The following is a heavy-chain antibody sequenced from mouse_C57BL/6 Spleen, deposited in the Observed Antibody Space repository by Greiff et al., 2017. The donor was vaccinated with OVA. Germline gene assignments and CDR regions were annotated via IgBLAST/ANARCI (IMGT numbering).Heavy chain of an antibody. CDR2: IYPRDGST. CDR1: GYTFTSYD. D-gene: IGHD1-1*01. V-gene: IGHV1-85*01. Sequence: QVHVKQSGPELVKPGASVKLSCKASGYTFTSYDINWVKQRPGQGLEWIGWIYPRDGSTKYNEKFKGKATLTVDTSSSTAYMELHSLTSEDSAVYFCARALHYYGSSYWYFDVWGTGTTVTVSS. CDR3: ARALHYYGSSYWYFDV. J-gene: IGHJ1*03.